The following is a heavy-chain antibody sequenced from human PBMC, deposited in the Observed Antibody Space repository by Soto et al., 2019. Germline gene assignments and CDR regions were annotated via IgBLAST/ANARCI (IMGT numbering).Heavy chain of an antibody. CDR1: GGTFSSYA. J-gene: IGHJ6*02. CDR3: ARDPGKLELRIHGMNV. Sequence: SVKVSCKASGGTFSSYAISWVRQAPGQGLEWMGGIIPIFGTANYAQKFQGRVTITADESTSTAYMELSSLRSEDTAVYYCARDPGKLELRIHGMNVWGQGTTVTVSS. V-gene: IGHV1-69*13. D-gene: IGHD1-7*01. CDR2: IIPIFGTA.